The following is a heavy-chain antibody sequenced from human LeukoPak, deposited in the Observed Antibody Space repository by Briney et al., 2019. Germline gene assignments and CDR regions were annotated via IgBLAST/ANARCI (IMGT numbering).Heavy chain of an antibody. CDR3: AKGSVGTTRRFDP. Sequence: GGSLRLSCAASGSTFSSDAMSWVRLAPGKGLEWGASINAEGGATEYADSVKGRFTISRDNSKNTLYLQMNSLRAEDTAIFYCAKGSVGTTRRFDPWGQGTLVTVSS. CDR2: INAEGGAT. D-gene: IGHD4-23*01. J-gene: IGHJ5*02. V-gene: IGHV3-23*01. CDR1: GSTFSSDA.